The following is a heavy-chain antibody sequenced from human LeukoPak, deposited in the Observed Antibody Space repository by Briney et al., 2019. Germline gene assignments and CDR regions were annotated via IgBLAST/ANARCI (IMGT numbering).Heavy chain of an antibody. CDR1: GYSFSDNY. J-gene: IGHJ5*02. CDR3: ARESSGAFDP. D-gene: IGHD6-19*01. CDR2: INPNSGGT. Sequence: RASLKVSCKASGYSFSDNYLHWVRLAPGQGLEWMGWINPNSGGTRYAQKFQGRVTMTTDTSISTAYMELSRLTSDDTAVYYCARESSGAFDPWGQGTLVTVSS. V-gene: IGHV1-2*02.